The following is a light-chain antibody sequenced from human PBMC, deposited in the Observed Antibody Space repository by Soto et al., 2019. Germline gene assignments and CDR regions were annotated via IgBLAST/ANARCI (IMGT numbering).Light chain of an antibody. Sequence: MAQSPDTLSLSPGERASLSCRASQSVGINLAWYQQKLGQAPSLLIYGASTRATGIPARFSGSGSGTEFTLTISSLQSEDFAIYYCQQYYTWPRTFGQGTKVDIK. J-gene: IGKJ1*01. V-gene: IGKV3-15*01. CDR1: QSVGIN. CDR2: GAS. CDR3: QQYYTWPRT.